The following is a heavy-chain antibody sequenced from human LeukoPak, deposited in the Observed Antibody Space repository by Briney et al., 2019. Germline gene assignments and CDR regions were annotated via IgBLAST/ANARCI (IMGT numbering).Heavy chain of an antibody. Sequence: PSETLSLTCAVSGGSISSGGYSWSWIRQPPGKGLEWIGYIYHSGSTYYNPSLKSRVTISVDTSKNQFSLKLSSVTAADTAVYYCARGTVTTTFDYWGQGTLVTVSS. CDR2: IYHSGST. J-gene: IGHJ4*02. CDR1: GGSISSGGYS. D-gene: IGHD4-11*01. CDR3: ARGTVTTTFDY. V-gene: IGHV4-30-2*02.